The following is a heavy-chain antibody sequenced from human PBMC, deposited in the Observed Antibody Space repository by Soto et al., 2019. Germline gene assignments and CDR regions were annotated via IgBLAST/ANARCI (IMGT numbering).Heavy chain of an antibody. J-gene: IGHJ4*02. Sequence: HGESLKISCKGSGYSFTSYWIGWVRQMPGKGLEWMGIIYPGDSDTRYSPSFQGQVTISAHKSISTAYLQWSSLKASDTAMYYCARHDVEMATGGVADYWGQGNLVTVSS. D-gene: IGHD5-12*01. CDR2: IYPGDSDT. CDR3: ARHDVEMATGGVADY. CDR1: GYSFTSYW. V-gene: IGHV5-51*01.